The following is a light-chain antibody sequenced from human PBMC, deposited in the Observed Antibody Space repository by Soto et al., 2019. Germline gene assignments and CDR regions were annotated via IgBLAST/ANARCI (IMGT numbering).Light chain of an antibody. CDR2: GAS. J-gene: IGKJ1*01. CDR3: QQYNNWPPWT. CDR1: QSVRSN. Sequence: EVVMTQSPATLSVSPGERATLSCRASQSVRSNLAWYQQKPGQAPRLLIYGASTRATGIPARFSGSVYGTEFNINISSMQSEDFVVYYCQQYNNWPPWTFGQGTKVEIK. V-gene: IGKV3-15*01.